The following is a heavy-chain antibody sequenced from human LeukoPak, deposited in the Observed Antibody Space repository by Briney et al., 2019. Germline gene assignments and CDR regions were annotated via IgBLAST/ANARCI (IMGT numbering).Heavy chain of an antibody. Sequence: GGSLRLSCAASGFTVSSNYMSWVRQAPGKGLEWVSVIYSDTSTYYADSVKGRFTISRDNSKNTLYLQMNSLRAEDTAVYYCARGGQGEGFLELLFYFDCWGQGTLVTVSS. CDR1: GFTVSSNY. CDR2: IYSDTST. J-gene: IGHJ4*02. V-gene: IGHV3-53*01. D-gene: IGHD3-3*01. CDR3: ARGGQGEGFLELLFYFDC.